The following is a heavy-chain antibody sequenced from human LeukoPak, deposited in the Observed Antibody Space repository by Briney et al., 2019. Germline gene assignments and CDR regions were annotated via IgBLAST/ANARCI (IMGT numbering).Heavy chain of an antibody. D-gene: IGHD4-17*01. CDR3: ARGRDDYGDYTIYYYYYMDV. CDR1: GCTFTGYY. V-gene: IGHV1-2*02. CDR2: INPNSGGT. J-gene: IGHJ6*03. Sequence: ASVKVSCKASGCTFTGYYMHWVRQAPGQGLEWMGWINPNSGGTNYAQKFQGRVTMTRDTSISTAYMELSSLRSEDTAVYYCARGRDDYGDYTIYYYYYMDVWGKGTTVTISS.